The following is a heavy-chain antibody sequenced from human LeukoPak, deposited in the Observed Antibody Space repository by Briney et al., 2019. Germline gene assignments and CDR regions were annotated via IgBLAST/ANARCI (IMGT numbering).Heavy chain of an antibody. CDR2: ISLTGET. J-gene: IGHJ4*02. V-gene: IGHV4-4*02. Sequence: SETLSLTCGVSGGSISCTNWWRWVRQPPGQGLEWIGEISLTGETNYNPSLNGRVTMSLDESRNQLSLDLTSVTAADTAIYYCSRQSGACCLFGYWGQGTLVIVPP. D-gene: IGHD2-21*02. CDR3: SRQSGACCLFGY. CDR1: GGSISCTNW.